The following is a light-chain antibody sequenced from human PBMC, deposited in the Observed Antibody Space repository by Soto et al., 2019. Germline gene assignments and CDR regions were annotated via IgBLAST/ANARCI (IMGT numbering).Light chain of an antibody. CDR3: QSHDSSLSDYV. Sequence: QSALTQPPSVSGAPGQRVTISCTGSSSNIGAGYDVHWYQQLPGTAPKLLIYGNSNRPSGVPDRFSGSKSGTSASLAITGLQAEDEADFYCQSHDSSLSDYVFGTGTKVTVL. V-gene: IGLV1-40*01. J-gene: IGLJ1*01. CDR2: GNS. CDR1: SSNIGAGYD.